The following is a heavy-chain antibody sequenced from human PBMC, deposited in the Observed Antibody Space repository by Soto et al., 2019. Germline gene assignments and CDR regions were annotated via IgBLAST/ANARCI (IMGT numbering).Heavy chain of an antibody. Sequence: QVQLVQSGAEVKKPGASVKVSCKASGYTFTSYDINWVRQATGQGLEWMGWMNPNSGNTGYAQKFQGRVTMTRNTSISTAYMELSSLRSEDTAVYYCARGIGILYCSSTSCYLNWFDPWGQGTLVTVSS. J-gene: IGHJ5*02. CDR2: MNPNSGNT. D-gene: IGHD2-2*01. CDR3: ARGIGILYCSSTSCYLNWFDP. V-gene: IGHV1-8*01. CDR1: GYTFTSYD.